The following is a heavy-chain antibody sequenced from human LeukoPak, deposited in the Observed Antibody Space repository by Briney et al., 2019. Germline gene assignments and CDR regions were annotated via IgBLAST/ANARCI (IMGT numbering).Heavy chain of an antibody. Sequence: SETLSLTCTVSGDSIVTDYWSWIRQPAGKGLEWIGRIYTSGSTNYNPSLKSRVTVSVDMSKNQFSLKLSSVTAADTAVYYCARHRSPTSSSFFDSWGQGTLVSVSS. D-gene: IGHD6-6*01. CDR3: ARHRSPTSSSFFDS. V-gene: IGHV4-4*07. J-gene: IGHJ5*01. CDR1: GDSIVTDY. CDR2: IYTSGST.